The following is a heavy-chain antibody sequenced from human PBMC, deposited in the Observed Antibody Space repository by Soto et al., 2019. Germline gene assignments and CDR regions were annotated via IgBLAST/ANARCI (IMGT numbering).Heavy chain of an antibody. J-gene: IGHJ6*02. CDR1: GYSFTSYW. CDR3: ASTYCSSTSCPYYYYGMDV. CDR2: IDPSDSYT. D-gene: IGHD2-2*01. V-gene: IGHV5-10-1*01. Sequence: GESLKISCKGSGYSFTSYWISWVRQMPGKGLEWLGRIDPSDSYTNYSPSFQGHVTISADKSTSTAYRQWSSLKASDTAMYYCASTYCSSTSCPYYYYGMDVWGQGTTVTVSS.